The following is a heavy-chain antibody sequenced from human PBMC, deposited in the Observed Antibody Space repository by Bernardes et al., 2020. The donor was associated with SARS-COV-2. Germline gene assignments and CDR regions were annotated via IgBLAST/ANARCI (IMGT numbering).Heavy chain of an antibody. V-gene: IGHV1-18*01. CDR3: ARDLGPEKFDWLLHTSEYNYVGDEV. D-gene: IGHD3-9*01. CDR2: ISAYNGNT. Sequence: ASMKVSCKASGYTFTSYGISWVRQAPGQGLEWMGWISAYNGNTNYAQKLQGRVTMTTDTSTSTAYMELRSLRSDDTAVYYCARDLGPEKFDWLLHTSEYNYVGDEVWNEGANVADSS. CDR1: GYTFTSYG. J-gene: IGHJ6*02.